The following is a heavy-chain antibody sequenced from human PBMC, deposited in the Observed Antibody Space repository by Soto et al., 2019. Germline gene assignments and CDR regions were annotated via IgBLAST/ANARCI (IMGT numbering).Heavy chain of an antibody. Sequence: PGGSLRLSCAASGFTFSSYAMHWVRQAPGKGLEWVAVISYDGSNKYYADSVKGRFTISRDNSKNTLYLQMNSLRAEDTAVYYCARPGSSSYYYYYYGMDVWGQGTTVTVSS. CDR3: ARPGSSSYYYYYYGMDV. CDR1: GFTFSSYA. V-gene: IGHV3-30-3*01. D-gene: IGHD6-13*01. J-gene: IGHJ6*02. CDR2: ISYDGSNK.